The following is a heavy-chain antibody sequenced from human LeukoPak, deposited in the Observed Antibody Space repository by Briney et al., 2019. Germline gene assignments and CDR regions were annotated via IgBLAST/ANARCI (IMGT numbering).Heavy chain of an antibody. Sequence: ASVKVSCKTTGESFSSHGISWVRQAPGQGLEWMEGIIPFVHSAKYAQNFQDRLTITTDESTDTVYMELSSLRSEDTAVYYCARDYNFDSSPYDDGLDIWGQGTMVTVSS. CDR3: ARDYNFDSSPYDDGLDI. V-gene: IGHV1-69*05. CDR1: GESFSSHG. CDR2: IIPFVHSA. J-gene: IGHJ3*02. D-gene: IGHD3-22*01.